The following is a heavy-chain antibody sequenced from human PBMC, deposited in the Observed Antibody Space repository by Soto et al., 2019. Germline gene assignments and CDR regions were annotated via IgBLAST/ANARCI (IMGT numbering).Heavy chain of an antibody. V-gene: IGHV3-33*01. D-gene: IGHD2-8*02. J-gene: IGHJ6*02. CDR1: GFTFYTYG. CDR3: ARIDCTGNNCNPYYHYGMDV. CDR2: IWYDGGTK. Sequence: GGSLRLSCAASGFTFYTYGMHWVRQVPGKGLQWVAVIWYDGGTKYYADSVRGRFTVSRDNSKNTMYLQMNSLRDEDTAVYYCARIDCTGNNCNPYYHYGMDVWGQGTTVTVSS.